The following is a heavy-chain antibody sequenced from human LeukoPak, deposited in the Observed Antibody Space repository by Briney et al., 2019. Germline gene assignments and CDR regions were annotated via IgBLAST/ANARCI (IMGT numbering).Heavy chain of an antibody. CDR1: GGSISSYY. CDR2: IYYSGST. J-gene: IGHJ3*02. D-gene: IGHD6-19*01. CDR3: ATASGWSVEAFDI. Sequence: SETLSLTCTVSGGSISSYYWSWIRQPAGKGLEWIGSIYYSGSTYYNPSLKSRVTISVDTSKNQFSLKLSSVTAADTAVYYCATASGWSVEAFDIWGQGTMVTVSS. V-gene: IGHV4-4*07.